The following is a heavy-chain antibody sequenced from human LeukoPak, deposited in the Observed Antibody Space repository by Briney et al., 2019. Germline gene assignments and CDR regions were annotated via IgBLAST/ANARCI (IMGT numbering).Heavy chain of an antibody. V-gene: IGHV3-30-3*01. CDR2: ILYDGSNK. CDR3: ARETGSAVGSTDFDY. CDR1: GFTFSSYA. Sequence: GGSLRLSCAASGFTFSSYAIHWVRQAPGKGLEWVAVILYDGSNKYYADSVKGRFTISRDNSKNTLYLQMNSLRAEDTAVYYCARETGSAVGSTDFDYWGQGTLVTVSS. J-gene: IGHJ4*02. D-gene: IGHD4-17*01.